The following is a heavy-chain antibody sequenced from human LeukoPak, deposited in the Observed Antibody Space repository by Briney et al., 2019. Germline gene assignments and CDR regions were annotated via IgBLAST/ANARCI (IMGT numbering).Heavy chain of an antibody. CDR2: ISTSSSYI. CDR3: AKDYGDLQFLFDY. J-gene: IGHJ4*02. D-gene: IGHD4-17*01. Sequence: GGSLRLSCAASGFTFSTYSMNWVRQAPGKGLEWVSCISTSSSYIYYADSVKGRFTISRDNSKNTLYLQMNSLRAEDTAVYYCAKDYGDLQFLFDYWGQGTLVTVSS. V-gene: IGHV3-21*04. CDR1: GFTFSTYS.